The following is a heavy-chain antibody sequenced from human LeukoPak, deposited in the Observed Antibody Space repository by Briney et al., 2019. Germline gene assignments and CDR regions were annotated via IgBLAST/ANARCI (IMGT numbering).Heavy chain of an antibody. J-gene: IGHJ5*02. CDR1: GGSISSGSYY. D-gene: IGHD6-19*01. Sequence: PSQTLSLTCTVSGGSISSGSYYWSWIRQPAGKGLEWIGRIYTSGSTNYNPSLKSRVTISVDTSKNQFSLKLSSVTAADTAVYYCARDAVAGTEKWFDPWGQGTLVTVSS. CDR2: IYTSGST. CDR3: ARDAVAGTEKWFDP. V-gene: IGHV4-61*02.